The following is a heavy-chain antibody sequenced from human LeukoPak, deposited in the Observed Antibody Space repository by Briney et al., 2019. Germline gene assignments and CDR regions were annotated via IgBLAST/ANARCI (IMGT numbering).Heavy chain of an antibody. CDR1: GFTLSAYA. CDR3: AKEGQGSSWYPNYFDY. CDR2: ISYDGSNK. D-gene: IGHD6-13*01. V-gene: IGHV3-30*18. J-gene: IGHJ4*02. Sequence: PGRSLRLSCAASGFTLSAYAMHWVRQAPGKGLEWVALISYDGSNKYYADFVKGRFTISRDSSKNTLYLQVNSLRAEDTAVYYCAKEGQGSSWYPNYFDYWGQGTLVTVSS.